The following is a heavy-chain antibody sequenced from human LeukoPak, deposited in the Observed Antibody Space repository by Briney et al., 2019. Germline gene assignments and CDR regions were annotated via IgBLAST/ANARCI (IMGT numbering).Heavy chain of an antibody. D-gene: IGHD4-23*01. J-gene: IGHJ4*02. CDR3: ARDRPSSYYGGNPKTYYFDY. CDR1: GGTFSSYA. Sequence: GASVNVSFTASGGTFSSYAISWVRQAPGQGLEWMGGIIPIFGTANYAQKFQGRVTITADESTSTAYMELSSLRSEDTAVYYCARDRPSSYYGGNPKTYYFDYWGQGTLVTVSS. V-gene: IGHV1-69*13. CDR2: IIPIFGTA.